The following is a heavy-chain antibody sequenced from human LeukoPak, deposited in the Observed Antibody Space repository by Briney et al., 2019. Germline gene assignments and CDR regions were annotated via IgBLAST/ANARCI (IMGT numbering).Heavy chain of an antibody. V-gene: IGHV4-61*02. CDR1: GGSISSGSYY. CDR3: AGRHRIAAAGSFDY. J-gene: IGHJ4*02. D-gene: IGHD6-13*01. Sequence: SQTLSLTCTVSGGSISSGSYYWSWIRQPAGKGLEWIGRIYTSRSTNYNPSLKSRVTISVDTSKNQFSLKLSSVTAADTAVYYCAGRHRIAAAGSFDYWGQGTLVTVSS. CDR2: IYTSRST.